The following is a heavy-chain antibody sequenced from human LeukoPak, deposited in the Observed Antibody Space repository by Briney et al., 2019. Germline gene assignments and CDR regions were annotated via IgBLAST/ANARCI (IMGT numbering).Heavy chain of an antibody. CDR3: ARAYCSSTSCSSLLYYYYYYMDV. Sequence: GASVKVSCRASGYTFTSYAMNWVRQAPGQGLEWMGWINTNTGNPTYAQGFTGRFVFSLDTSVSTAYLQTSSLKAEDTAVYYCARAYCSSTSCSSLLYYYYYYMDVWGKGTTVTVSS. CDR2: INTNTGNP. D-gene: IGHD2-2*01. V-gene: IGHV7-4-1*02. J-gene: IGHJ6*03. CDR1: GYTFTSYA.